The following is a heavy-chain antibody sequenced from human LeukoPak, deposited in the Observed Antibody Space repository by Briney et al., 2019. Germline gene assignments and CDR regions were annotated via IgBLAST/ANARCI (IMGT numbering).Heavy chain of an antibody. CDR1: GFTFDDYT. D-gene: IGHD4-11*01. J-gene: IGHJ2*01. V-gene: IGHV3-43*01. Sequence: PGGSLRLSCAAAGFTFDDYTMHWVRQAPGKGLEWVCLITWDSGGTYYADSVKGRFTISRDNSKNSLYLQMNSLRTEDTALYYCAKGYSNYADWYFDLWGRGTLVTVSS. CDR2: ITWDSGGT. CDR3: AKGYSNYADWYFDL.